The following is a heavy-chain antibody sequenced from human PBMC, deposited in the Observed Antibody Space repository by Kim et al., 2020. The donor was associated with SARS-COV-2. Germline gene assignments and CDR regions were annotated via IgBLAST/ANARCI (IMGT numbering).Heavy chain of an antibody. J-gene: IGHJ6*04. CDR3: ARDIFEGNWWYYYYGMDV. V-gene: IGHV3-30*04. CDR2: TSHDGSNK. CDR1: VFTFRSYA. D-gene: IGHD2-8*02. Sequence: GGSLRLSCAASVFTFRSYAMHWVRQAPGKGLEWVAATSHDGSNKYYIDSVRGRFTISRDNSRNTLYLQMNSLRPEDTAVYYCARDIFEGNWWYYYYGMDVWGKGTTVTVSS.